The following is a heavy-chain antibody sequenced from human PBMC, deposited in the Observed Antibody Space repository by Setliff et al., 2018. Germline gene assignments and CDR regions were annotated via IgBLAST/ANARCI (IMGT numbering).Heavy chain of an antibody. D-gene: IGHD1-1*01. CDR2: TYYSGNT. J-gene: IGHJ4*02. Sequence: SETLSLTCTVSGASVSGNSYYWGWIRQPPGKGLEWIASTYYSGNTYYNPSLKSRVTISGDTSKNQFSLRLNSVTASDTAVYYCATTGTYRYFDYWGQGTLVTVSS. CDR1: GASVSGNSYY. V-gene: IGHV4-39*01. CDR3: ATTGTYRYFDY.